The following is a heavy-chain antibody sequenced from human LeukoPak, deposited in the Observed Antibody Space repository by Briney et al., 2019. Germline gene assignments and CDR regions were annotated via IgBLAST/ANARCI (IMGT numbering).Heavy chain of an antibody. CDR1: GFTFSSYS. Sequence: GGSLRLSCAASGFTFSSYSMNWVRQAPGKGLEWVSSISSSSSYIYYADSVKGRFTISRDNAKNSLYLQMNSLRAKDTAVYYCAREYYCSGGSCYPRAFDIWGQGTMVTVSS. CDR3: AREYYCSGGSCYPRAFDI. V-gene: IGHV3-21*01. CDR2: ISSSSSYI. J-gene: IGHJ3*02. D-gene: IGHD2-15*01.